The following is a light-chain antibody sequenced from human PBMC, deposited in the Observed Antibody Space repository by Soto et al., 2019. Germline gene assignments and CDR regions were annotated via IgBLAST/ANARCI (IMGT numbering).Light chain of an antibody. CDR2: GAS. CDR1: QSVSNNY. Sequence: EIVLTQSPVTLSLCTGARASLSRRASQSVSNNYLAWYRQKPGQAPRRLIYGASSRATGIPDRFSGSGSGTDFTLTISRLEPEDFAVYYCKQYGSSPTCGEGTRREIK. CDR3: KQYGSSPT. J-gene: IGKJ5*01. V-gene: IGKV3-20*01.